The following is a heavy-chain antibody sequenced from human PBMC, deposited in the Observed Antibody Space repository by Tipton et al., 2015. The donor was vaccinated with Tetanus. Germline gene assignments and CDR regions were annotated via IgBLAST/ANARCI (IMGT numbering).Heavy chain of an antibody. J-gene: IGHJ5*02. CDR2: IYYSGTT. Sequence: LSLTCTVSGGSLTSGTYYWGWIRQPPGKGLEWIGNIYYSGTTYYNASLESRVTISIHPSKNQFSMKLTSVTAADTAVYYCATQTDNWFDPWGQGTLVTVSS. CDR1: GGSLTSGTYY. V-gene: IGHV4-39*01. CDR3: ATQTDNWFDP.